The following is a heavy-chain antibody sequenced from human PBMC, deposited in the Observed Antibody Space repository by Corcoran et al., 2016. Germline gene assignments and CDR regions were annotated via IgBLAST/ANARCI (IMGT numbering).Heavy chain of an antibody. CDR3: ARDDPHYRVRGVMGYYYYGMDV. CDR2: ISAYNGNT. D-gene: IGHD3-10*01. J-gene: IGHJ6*02. V-gene: IGHV1-18*01. CDR1: GYTFTSYG. Sequence: QVQLVQSGAEVKKPGASVKVSCKASGYTFTSYGISWVRQAPGQGLEWMGWISAYNGNTNYAQKLQGRVTMPTDTSTSTAYMELRSLRSDDTAVYYCARDDPHYRVRGVMGYYYYGMDVWGQGTTVTVSS.